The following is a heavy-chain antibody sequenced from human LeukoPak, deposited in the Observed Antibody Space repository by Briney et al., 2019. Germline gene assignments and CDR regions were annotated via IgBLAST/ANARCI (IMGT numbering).Heavy chain of an antibody. CDR2: ISTYDGNT. Sequence: ASENVSCTASVYSFTIYGTSWVRHALGQGPEWIGWISTYDGNTNYAQRVQDRLTMTTDSSKSTAYMELRSVRSDDTAVYYCAKLGATAGYAPIDYWGQGTLVTVSS. D-gene: IGHD1-26*01. V-gene: IGHV1-18*04. CDR1: VYSFTIYG. CDR3: AKLGATAGYAPIDY. J-gene: IGHJ4*02.